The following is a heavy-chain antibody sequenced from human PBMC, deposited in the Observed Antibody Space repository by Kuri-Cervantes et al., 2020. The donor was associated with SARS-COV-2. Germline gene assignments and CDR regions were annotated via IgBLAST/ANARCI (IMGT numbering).Heavy chain of an antibody. J-gene: IGHJ6*03. CDR3: AREGYYDSSGNYAATGMDV. Sequence: GGSLRLSCAGSGFTFSRYAIHCVRQAPGKGLEWVAVISDDGKKRYYADSVKGRFTISRDNSQSTLYLQMNSLRTEDTAVYYCAREGYYDSSGNYAATGMDVWGKGTTVTV. CDR1: GFTFSRYA. V-gene: IGHV3-30*04. D-gene: IGHD3-22*01. CDR2: ISDDGKKR.